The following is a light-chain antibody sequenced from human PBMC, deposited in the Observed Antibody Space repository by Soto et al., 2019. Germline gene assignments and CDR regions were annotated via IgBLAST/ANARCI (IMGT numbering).Light chain of an antibody. CDR3: HKRNSYLFT. J-gene: IGKJ3*01. Sequence: MQVTQSPSALSPSVGDIVPITCGYSQSIGTWLAWYQRTPVKAPKLQLSAASNFQSEVSSRFSVKVALREISLTTRSLHPQDFVPYNSHKRNSYLFTFGPGTKVDI. CDR2: AAS. V-gene: IGKV1-9*01. CDR1: QSIGTW.